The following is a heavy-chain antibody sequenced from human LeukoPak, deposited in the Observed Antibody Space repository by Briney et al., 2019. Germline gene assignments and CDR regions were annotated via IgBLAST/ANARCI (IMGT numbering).Heavy chain of an antibody. CDR2: IYYSGST. CDR3: ARGPRLQWLDH. V-gene: IGHV4-59*01. CDR1: GGSISSYY. J-gene: IGHJ4*02. Sequence: TPSETLSLTCTVSGGSISSYYWSWIRQPPGKGLEWIGYIYYSGSTNYNPSLKSRVTISVDTSKNQFSLKLSSVTAADTAVYYCARGPRLQWLDHWGQGTLVTVSS. D-gene: IGHD6-19*01.